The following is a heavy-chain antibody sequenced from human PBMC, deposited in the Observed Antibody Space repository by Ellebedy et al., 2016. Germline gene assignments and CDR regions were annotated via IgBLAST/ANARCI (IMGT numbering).Heavy chain of an antibody. D-gene: IGHD3-3*01. CDR1: GFTFSSYA. Sequence: GGSLRLSCAASGFTFSSYAMSWVRQAPGKGLEWVSAISGSGGSTYYADSVKGRFTISRDNAKNSLYLQMNSLRDEDTAVYYCARDGAYDFWSGFADYYYGMDVWGQGTTVTVSS. V-gene: IGHV3-23*01. CDR3: ARDGAYDFWSGFADYYYGMDV. CDR2: ISGSGGST. J-gene: IGHJ6*02.